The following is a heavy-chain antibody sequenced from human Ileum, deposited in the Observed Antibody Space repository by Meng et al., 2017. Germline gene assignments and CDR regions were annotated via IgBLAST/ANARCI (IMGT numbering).Heavy chain of an antibody. CDR1: GLTFSEAW. J-gene: IGHJ3*01. Sequence: GESLKISCTVSGLTFSEAWMNWVRQAPGKGLEWVGRIKAKLAGETTEYAAPAKGRFTISRDDSKNSLYLQLNTLKTEDTAVYFCTTDPQWGNWGQGTMVTFSS. V-gene: IGHV3-15*01. CDR3: TTDPQWGN. D-gene: IGHD3-16*01. CDR2: IKAKLAGETT.